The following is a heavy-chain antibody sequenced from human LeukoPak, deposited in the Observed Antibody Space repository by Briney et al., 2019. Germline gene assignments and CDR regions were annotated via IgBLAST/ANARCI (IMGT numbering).Heavy chain of an antibody. J-gene: IGHJ4*02. CDR2: IDWDDDK. D-gene: IGHD3-22*01. Sequence: SGPALVQPTQTLTLTCTFSGFSLSTSGMCVSWVRQPPVKALEWLALIDWDDDKYYSTSLKTRLTISKDTSKNQVVLTMTNMDPVDTATYYCARMIHYYDSSGYDYWGQGTLVTVSS. CDR3: ARMIHYYDSSGYDY. CDR1: GFSLSTSGMC. V-gene: IGHV2-70*20.